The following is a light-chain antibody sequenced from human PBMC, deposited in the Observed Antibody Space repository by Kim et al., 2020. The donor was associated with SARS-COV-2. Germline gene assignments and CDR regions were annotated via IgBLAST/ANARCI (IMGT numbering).Light chain of an antibody. Sequence: GSPGQAASITCSGDKLGDKYACWYQQKPGQSPVLVIYQDSKRPSGIPERFSGSNSGNTATLTISGTQAMDEADYYCQAWDSSNVVFGGGTQLTVL. CDR2: QDS. CDR3: QAWDSSNVV. CDR1: KLGDKY. J-gene: IGLJ2*01. V-gene: IGLV3-1*01.